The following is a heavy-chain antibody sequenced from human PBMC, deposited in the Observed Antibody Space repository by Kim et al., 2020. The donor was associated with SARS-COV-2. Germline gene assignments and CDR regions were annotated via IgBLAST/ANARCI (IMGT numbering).Heavy chain of an antibody. CDR3: ARADADYDFWSGYYSYYFDY. CDR1: GGSFSGYY. V-gene: IGHV4-34*01. Sequence: SETLSLTCAVYGGSFSGYYWSWIRQPPGKGLEWIGEINHSGSTNYNPSLKSRVTISVDTSKNQFSLKLSSVTAADTAVYYCARADADYDFWSGYYSYYFDYWGQGTLVTVSS. CDR2: INHSGST. J-gene: IGHJ4*02. D-gene: IGHD3-3*01.